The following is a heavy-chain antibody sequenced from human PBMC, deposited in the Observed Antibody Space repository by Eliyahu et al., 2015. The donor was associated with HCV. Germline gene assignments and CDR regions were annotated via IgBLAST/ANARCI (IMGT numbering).Heavy chain of an antibody. CDR3: ASGGGGIAVTGTGGWFDP. J-gene: IGHJ5*02. CDR1: GGSITXYY. CDR2: THFSGST. D-gene: IGHD6-19*01. Sequence: QVQLQESGPGLVKPSETLSLTCTVXGGSITXYYXXWIRQPPGKGLEWIGYTHFSGSTNYHPSLKSRVTISVDTSKNQFSLKLTSVTAADTAMYYCASGGGGIAVTGTGGWFDPWGQGTLVTVSS. V-gene: IGHV4-59*01.